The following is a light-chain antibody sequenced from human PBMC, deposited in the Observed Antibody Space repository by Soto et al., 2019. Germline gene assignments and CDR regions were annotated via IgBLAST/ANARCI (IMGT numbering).Light chain of an antibody. CDR3: QQYDTYPLT. V-gene: IGKV1-5*03. CDR1: QSISSW. CDR2: QAT. Sequence: DIQMTQSPSTLSASVGDRVTITCRAIQSISSWLAWYQQKPGKAPKLLIYQATSLESGVPSRFSGSGSGTEVNHTISSLQPDDFASYYCQQYDTYPLTFGGGTKVEIK. J-gene: IGKJ4*01.